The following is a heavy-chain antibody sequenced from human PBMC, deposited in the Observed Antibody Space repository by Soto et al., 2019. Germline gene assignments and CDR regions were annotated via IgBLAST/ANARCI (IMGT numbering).Heavy chain of an antibody. D-gene: IGHD6-6*01. CDR1: GFTFSSYA. CDR2: ISGSGGST. V-gene: IGHV3-23*01. CDR3: XKXRIAARPRFFDY. J-gene: IGHJ4*02. Sequence: EVQLLESGGGLVQPGGSLRLSCAASGFTFSSYAMSWVRQAPGKGLEWVSAISGSGGSTYYADSVKGRFTISRDNSKNTLYLQMNSLRAEDTAVXYXXKXRIAARPRFFDYWGQGTLVTVSS.